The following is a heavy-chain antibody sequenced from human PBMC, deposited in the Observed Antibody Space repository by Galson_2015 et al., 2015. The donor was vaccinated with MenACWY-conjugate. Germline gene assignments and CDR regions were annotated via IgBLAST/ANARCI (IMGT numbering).Heavy chain of an antibody. J-gene: IGHJ5*02. CDR2: IRSRASGGTT. V-gene: IGHV3-15*01. Sequence: SLRLSCAASGFSFSDAWMSWVRQAPGKGLEWVGRIRSRASGGTTEYTASMQGRFTISRDDSESTLYLQMNSLQADDTAIYYCTTAPLPSGFGPWGQGTLVIVSS. CDR1: GFSFSDAW. CDR3: TTAPLPSGFGP. D-gene: IGHD3-16*01.